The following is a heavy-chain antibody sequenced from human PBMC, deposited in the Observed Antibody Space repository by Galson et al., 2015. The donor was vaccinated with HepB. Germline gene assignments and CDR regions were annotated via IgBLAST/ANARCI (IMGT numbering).Heavy chain of an antibody. V-gene: IGHV3-74*01. J-gene: IGHJ6*02. Sequence: SLRLSCAASGFTFSSYWMHWVRQAPGKGLVWVSRINSDGSSTRYADSVKGRFTISRDNAKNKLYLQMNSLRAEDTAGYYCARANPMSKVSSSDIDIQKYSYGSSPYYYYGMDVWGQGTTVTVSS. CDR1: GFTFSSYW. CDR2: INSDGSST. CDR3: ARANPMSKVSSSDIDIQKYSYGSSPYYYYGMDV. D-gene: IGHD5-18*01.